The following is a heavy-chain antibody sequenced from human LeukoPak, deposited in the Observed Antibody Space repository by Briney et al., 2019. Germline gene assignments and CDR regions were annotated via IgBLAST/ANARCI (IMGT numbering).Heavy chain of an antibody. D-gene: IGHD3-9*01. Sequence: SETLSLTCTVSGGSISSYYWSWIRQPPGKGLEWIGHIYYSGTTNYNPSLKSRVTISVDTSKNQFSLKLSSVTAADTAVYYCARGILTGPIYAFDIWGQGTMVTVSS. CDR3: ARGILTGPIYAFDI. CDR1: GGSISSYY. V-gene: IGHV4-59*01. CDR2: IYYSGTT. J-gene: IGHJ3*02.